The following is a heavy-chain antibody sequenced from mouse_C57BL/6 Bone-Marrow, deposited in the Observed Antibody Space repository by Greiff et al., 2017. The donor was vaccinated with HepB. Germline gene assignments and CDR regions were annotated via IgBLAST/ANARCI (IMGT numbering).Heavy chain of an antibody. CDR2: IDPEDGDT. J-gene: IGHJ1*03. CDR1: GFNIKDYY. Sequence: VQLQQSGAELVRPGASVKLSCTASGFNIKDYYMHWVKQRPEQGLEWIGRIDPEDGDTEYAPKFQGKATITADTSSNTAYLQLSRLASEDTAVYYGTTSGDYYGSSTGYFDVWGTGTTVTVSS. V-gene: IGHV14-1*01. CDR3: TTSGDYYGSSTGYFDV. D-gene: IGHD1-1*01.